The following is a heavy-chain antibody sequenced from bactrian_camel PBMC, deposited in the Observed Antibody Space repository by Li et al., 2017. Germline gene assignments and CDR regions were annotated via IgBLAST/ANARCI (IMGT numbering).Heavy chain of an antibody. CDR1: GEISTYDC. CDR3: VVDGPPKCFRVAPFSDY. Sequence: HVQLVESGGGSVQAGGSLRLSCAASGEISTYDCREWFRRAPGKEPEELAGISTGGSETWYADSVKGRFTIPRDNAKNTLYLQLNSLKTEDTAMYYCVVDGPPKCFRVAPFSDYWGQGTQVTVS. J-gene: IGHJ4*01. V-gene: IGHV3S6*01. D-gene: IGHD1*01. CDR2: ISTGGSET.